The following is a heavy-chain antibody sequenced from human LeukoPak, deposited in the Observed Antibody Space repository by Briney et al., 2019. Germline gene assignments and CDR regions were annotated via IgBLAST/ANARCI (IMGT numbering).Heavy chain of an antibody. Sequence: PGGSLRLSCVTSGFTFSSYVMSWVRQAPGKGLEWVASINPDGNKKYSADSVKGRFTISRDNAENSLYLQMNSLRVEDTAFYYCARDLAYSRLDYWGQGMLVTVSS. V-gene: IGHV3-7*01. CDR1: GFTFSSYV. D-gene: IGHD5-18*01. CDR3: ARDLAYSRLDY. CDR2: INPDGNKK. J-gene: IGHJ4*02.